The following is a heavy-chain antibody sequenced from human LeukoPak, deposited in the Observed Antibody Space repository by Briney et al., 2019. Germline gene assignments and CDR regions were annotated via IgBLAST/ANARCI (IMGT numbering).Heavy chain of an antibody. Sequence: SETLSLTCTVSGGSISSSNYYWGWIRQPPGKGLEWIGSIYYSGSTYYNPSLKSRVTISVDTSKNQFSLKLSSVTAADTAVYYCARLPYSSGWIIDYWGQGTLVTVSS. CDR1: GGSISSSNYY. V-gene: IGHV4-39*07. J-gene: IGHJ4*02. D-gene: IGHD6-19*01. CDR3: ARLPYSSGWIIDY. CDR2: IYYSGST.